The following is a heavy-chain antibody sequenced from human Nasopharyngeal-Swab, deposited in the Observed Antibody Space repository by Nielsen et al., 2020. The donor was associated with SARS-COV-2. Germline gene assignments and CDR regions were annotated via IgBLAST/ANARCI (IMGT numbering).Heavy chain of an antibody. CDR1: GYIFTDCY. J-gene: IGHJ5*02. D-gene: IGHD4-17*01. CDR2: IDPNTGDT. V-gene: IGHV1-2*06. Sequence: GSVNVSCKSSGYIFTDCYIHWVRQAPGQGLEWMGRIDPNTGDTSSAQIFQGRVTMTRDTSISTVYIEVTSLTSDDTAVYYCARALSARTTFNCLGPWGQGTLVTVSS. CDR3: ARALSARTTFNCLGP.